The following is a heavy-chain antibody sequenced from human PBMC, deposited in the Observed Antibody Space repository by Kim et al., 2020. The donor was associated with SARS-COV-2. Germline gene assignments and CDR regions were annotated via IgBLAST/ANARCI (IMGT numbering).Heavy chain of an antibody. D-gene: IGHD1-26*01. Sequence: SVKVSCKASGGTFSSYAISWVRQAPGQGLEWMGGIIPIFGTANYAQKFQGRVTITADESTSTAYMELSSLRSEDTAVYYCARGLSIVGATGADAFDIWGQGTMVTVSS. CDR1: GGTFSSYA. CDR3: ARGLSIVGATGADAFDI. J-gene: IGHJ3*02. V-gene: IGHV1-69*13. CDR2: IIPIFGTA.